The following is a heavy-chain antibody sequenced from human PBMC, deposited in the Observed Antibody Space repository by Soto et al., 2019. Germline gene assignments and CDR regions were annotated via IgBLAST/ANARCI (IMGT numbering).Heavy chain of an antibody. CDR2: ISGSGITT. CDR3: AKDQSRYDFWSGRDQYYLDY. V-gene: IGHV3-23*01. Sequence: EVQLLESGGAVIQPGGSLRLSCAASGITFSNYAMTWVRQAPGKGLEWVSAISGSGITTYSADSVRGRFTISRDNSKHTVYLQMNSLRAEDTAVYYCAKDQSRYDFWSGRDQYYLDYWGQGTLVTVSS. J-gene: IGHJ4*02. CDR1: GITFSNYA. D-gene: IGHD3-3*01.